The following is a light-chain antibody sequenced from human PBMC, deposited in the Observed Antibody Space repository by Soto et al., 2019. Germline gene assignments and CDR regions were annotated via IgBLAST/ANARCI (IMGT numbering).Light chain of an antibody. V-gene: IGKV2-28*01. CDR2: LGS. Sequence: EIVMTQSPLSLPVTPGEPASISCRSSQSLLHSNGYNYLDWYLQKPGQSPQLLIYLGSSRASGVPDKFSGSGSGTDFTPEISRVEAEDVGVYYCMQALQTPRTFGQGTKVEIK. CDR1: QSLLHSNGYNY. CDR3: MQALQTPRT. J-gene: IGKJ1*01.